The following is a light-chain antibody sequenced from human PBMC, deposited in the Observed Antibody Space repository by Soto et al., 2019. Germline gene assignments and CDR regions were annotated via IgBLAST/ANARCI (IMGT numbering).Light chain of an antibody. J-gene: IGKJ1*01. V-gene: IGKV3-15*01. CDR3: QQYYKWPPGT. CDR1: QSVSSF. Sequence: EIMMTQSPATLSVSPGERATLSCRASQSVSSFLAWYQQKPGQAPRLLIYGASTRATGIPARFSGSGSGTEFTLTNSSLQSEDFAVYYCQQYYKWPPGTFGQGTKVEIK. CDR2: GAS.